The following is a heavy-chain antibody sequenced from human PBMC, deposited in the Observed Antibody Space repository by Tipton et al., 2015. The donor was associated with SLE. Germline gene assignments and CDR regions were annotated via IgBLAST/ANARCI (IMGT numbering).Heavy chain of an antibody. V-gene: IGHV3-23*01. D-gene: IGHD3/OR15-3a*01. CDR1: GFNFDNYG. J-gene: IGHJ4*02. Sequence: SLRLSCAASGFNFDNYGMSWVRQAPGKGLEWVSAISGSGVDPYYADSVKGRFTISRDNSKNTLYLQMNSLRAEDTAVYYCSKVGGVLPTNHDFWTGYQWYFDYWGQGTLVTVSS. CDR3: SKVGGVLPTNHDFWTGYQWYFDY. CDR2: ISGSGVDP.